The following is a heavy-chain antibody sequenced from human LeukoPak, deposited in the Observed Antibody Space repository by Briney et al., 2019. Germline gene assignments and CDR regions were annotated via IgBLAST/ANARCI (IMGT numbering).Heavy chain of an antibody. CDR2: MNPNSGNT. Sequence: GASVKVSCKASGCTFTSYDINWVRQATGQGLEWMGWMNPNSGNTGYAQKFQGRVTITRNTSISTAYMELSSLRSEDTAVYYCARARYDFWSGYYDAFDIWGQGTMVTVSS. CDR1: GCTFTSYD. D-gene: IGHD3-3*01. V-gene: IGHV1-8*03. CDR3: ARARYDFWSGYYDAFDI. J-gene: IGHJ3*02.